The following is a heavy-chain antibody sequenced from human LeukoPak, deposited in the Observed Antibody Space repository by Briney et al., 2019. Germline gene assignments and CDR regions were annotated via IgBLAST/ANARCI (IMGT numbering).Heavy chain of an antibody. Sequence: SETLSLTCTVTGGYITNYYWSWVRQPPGKGLEWIGYIYTSGTTNYNPSLKSRVTISVDTSRNQLSLRLSSVTAADTAVYYCARQGGYSSPFSVWGKGTTVAVSS. CDR3: ARQGGYSSPFSV. V-gene: IGHV4-4*09. CDR1: GGYITNYY. D-gene: IGHD6-6*01. J-gene: IGHJ6*04. CDR2: IYTSGTT.